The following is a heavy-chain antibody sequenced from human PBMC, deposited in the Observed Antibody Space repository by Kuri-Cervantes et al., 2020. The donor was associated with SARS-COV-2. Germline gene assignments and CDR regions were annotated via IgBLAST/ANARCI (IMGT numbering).Heavy chain of an antibody. D-gene: IGHD3-9*01. CDR3: ARAFEGYYYYVDV. CDR1: GFTFSSYA. J-gene: IGHJ6*03. V-gene: IGHV3-30-3*01. Sequence: GGSLRLSCAASGFTFSSYAMHWVRQAPGKGLEWVAVISYDGSNKYYADSVKGRFTISRDNSKNTLYLQMNSLRAEDTAVYYCARAFEGYYYYVDVWGKGTTVTVSS. CDR2: ISYDGSNK.